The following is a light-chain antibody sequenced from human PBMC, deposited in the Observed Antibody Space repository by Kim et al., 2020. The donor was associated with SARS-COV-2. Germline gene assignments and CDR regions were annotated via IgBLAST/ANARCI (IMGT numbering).Light chain of an antibody. CDR2: RNR. J-gene: IGLJ1*01. V-gene: IGLV1-47*01. CDR3: ATWDDSLSGLYV. Sequence: QRVTVSCSGNTSSIGSNYVCWYQQLPGMAPKLLIYRNRQRPSGVPDRFSGSESGTSASLAISGLRPEDEADYYCATWDDSLSGLYVFGTGTKVTVL. CDR1: TSSIGSNY.